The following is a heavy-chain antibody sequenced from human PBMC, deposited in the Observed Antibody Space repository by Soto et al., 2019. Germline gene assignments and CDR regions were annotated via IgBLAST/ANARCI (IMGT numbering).Heavy chain of an antibody. V-gene: IGHV4-31*03. CDR2: IYYSGST. CDR1: GGSISSGGYY. D-gene: IGHD3-22*01. J-gene: IGHJ4*02. Sequence: SETLSLTCTVSGGSISSGGYYWSWIRQHPGKGLEWIGYIYYSGSTYYNPSLKSRVTISVDTSKNQFSLKLSSVTAADTAVYYCARDQRRLSDSSGPGGLDYWGQGTLVTVSS. CDR3: ARDQRRLSDSSGPGGLDY.